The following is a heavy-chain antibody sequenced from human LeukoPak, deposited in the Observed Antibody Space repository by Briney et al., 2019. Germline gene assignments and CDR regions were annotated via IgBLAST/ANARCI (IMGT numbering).Heavy chain of an antibody. V-gene: IGHV3-30*04. CDR2: ISYDGSNK. Sequence: GRSLRLICAASGFIFGAYALHWVRQAPGKGLEWVAVISYDGSNKYYVDSVKGRITISRDKSKNTVYLQMNSLRVEDTAVYYCARDAGTDGTYFDYWGQGTLVTVSS. CDR1: GFIFGAYA. D-gene: IGHD1-1*01. J-gene: IGHJ4*02. CDR3: ARDAGTDGTYFDY.